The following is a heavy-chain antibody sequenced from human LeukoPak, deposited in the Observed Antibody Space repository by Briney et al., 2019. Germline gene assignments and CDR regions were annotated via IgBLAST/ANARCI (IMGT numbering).Heavy chain of an antibody. J-gene: IGHJ4*02. D-gene: IGHD3-10*01. Sequence: PGGSLRLSCAASGFTFSNYWMNRVRQAPGKGLEWVAKINQDGSETYYVDSVKGRLTISRDNARNSLYLQMNSLRAEDTAVYYCARDDYYGSGILDFWGQGTLVTVSS. V-gene: IGHV3-7*01. CDR3: ARDDYYGSGILDF. CDR1: GFTFSNYW. CDR2: INQDGSET.